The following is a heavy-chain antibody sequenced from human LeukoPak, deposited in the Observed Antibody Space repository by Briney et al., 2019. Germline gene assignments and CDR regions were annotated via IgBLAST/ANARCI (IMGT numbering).Heavy chain of an antibody. J-gene: IGHJ3*02. CDR1: GFTFSSYA. V-gene: IGHV3-23*01. CDR3: AKASRVVRGVTDAFDI. CDR2: ISGSGGST. Sequence: QSGGSLRLSCAASGFTFSSYAMSWVRQAPGKGLEWVSAISGSGGSTYYADSVKGRFTISRDNSKNTLYLQMNSLRAEATAVYYCAKASRVVRGVTDAFDIWGQGTMVTVSS. D-gene: IGHD3-10*01.